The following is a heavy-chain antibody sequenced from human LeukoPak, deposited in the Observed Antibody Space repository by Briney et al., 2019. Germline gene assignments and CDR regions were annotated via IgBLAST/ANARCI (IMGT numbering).Heavy chain of an antibody. J-gene: IGHJ2*01. Sequence: ASVTVSCTASGHTFTTYYVHLVRQAPGQGLEWMGVINPSGDGTNYPQKSQGTVTMTRDTSTSTVYMDLRSLRSEDTAVYYCARDTIWGRGSYLDVWGRGTLVTVSS. CDR3: ARDTIWGRGSYLDV. CDR1: GHTFTTYY. CDR2: INPSGDGT. D-gene: IGHD3-10*01. V-gene: IGHV1-46*01.